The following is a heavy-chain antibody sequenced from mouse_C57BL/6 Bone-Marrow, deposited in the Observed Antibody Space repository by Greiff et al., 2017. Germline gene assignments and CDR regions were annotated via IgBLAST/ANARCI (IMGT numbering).Heavy chain of an antibody. V-gene: IGHV1-85*01. CDR1: GYTFTSSD. CDR2: IYPRDGHT. Sequence: QVQLQQSGPELVKPGASVKLSCKASGYTFTSSDINWVKQRPGQGLEWIGWIYPRDGHTKYNEKFKGKATLTVDPSSSTAYMHLHSLTSAYSAVYICARDSGSSYSYVDVWGKGTTVTVSA. D-gene: IGHD1-1*01. J-gene: IGHJ1*03. CDR3: ARDSGSSYSYVDV.